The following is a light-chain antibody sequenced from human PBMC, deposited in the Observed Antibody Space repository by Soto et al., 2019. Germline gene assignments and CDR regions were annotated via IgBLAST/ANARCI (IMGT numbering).Light chain of an antibody. V-gene: IGKV4-1*01. Sequence: EIVMTQSMDSLVLSVGETAPIHCNSSQSLVCTSSNTNYLAWYQQRPGQPPKLLIYWASDRESGVPNRFSGSGSGTDFTLTISCLQAEDVALYYWQPYLFTPFTFGLRTKVDIK. CDR2: WAS. CDR1: QSLVCTSSNTNY. J-gene: IGKJ3*01. CDR3: QPYLFTPFT.